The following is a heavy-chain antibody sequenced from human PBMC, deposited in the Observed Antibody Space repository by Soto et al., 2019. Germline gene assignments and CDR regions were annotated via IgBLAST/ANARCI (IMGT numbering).Heavy chain of an antibody. CDR2: ISGSGSII. CDR1: GFTFSTYS. J-gene: IGHJ4*02. Sequence: EMQLVESGGGLVQPGGSLRLSCAVSGFTFSTYSMNWVRQAPGKGLEWISFISGSGSIIHYADSVKGRFTISRDNAKNSLYLQMNTLRDEDTAVYYCARGGGNYDRGLDYWGQGTLVTVSS. CDR3: ARGGGNYDRGLDY. D-gene: IGHD1-26*01. V-gene: IGHV3-48*02.